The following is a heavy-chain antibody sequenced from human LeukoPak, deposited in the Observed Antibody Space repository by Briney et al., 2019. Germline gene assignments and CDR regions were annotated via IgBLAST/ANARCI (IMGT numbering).Heavy chain of an antibody. D-gene: IGHD3-16*01. V-gene: IGHV3-30*02. J-gene: IGHJ4*02. CDR2: IRYDELQD. Sequence: QAGGSLRLSCATSGFTFRNHGMHWVRQAPGKGLEWVAFIRYDELQDYYADSVRGRFTISRDNSKSALYLQMGSLRPEDTAMYYCARDGWGSSSSWVWYFDYWGQGTLVTVSS. CDR1: GFTFRNHG. CDR3: ARDGWGSSSSWVWYFDY.